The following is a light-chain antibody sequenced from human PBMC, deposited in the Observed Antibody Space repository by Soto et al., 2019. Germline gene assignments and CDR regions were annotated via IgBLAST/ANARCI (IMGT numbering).Light chain of an antibody. V-gene: IGLV2-14*01. J-gene: IGLJ3*02. Sequence: QSALTQPASVSGSPGQSITISCTGTTTDIGNYNYVSWYQQHPGKAPRLLIYEVRNRPSGVSNRFSGSESGNTASLTISGLQAEDEADYYCSSYINNNTPVFGGGTKLTVL. CDR2: EVR. CDR3: SSYINNNTPV. CDR1: TTDIGNYNY.